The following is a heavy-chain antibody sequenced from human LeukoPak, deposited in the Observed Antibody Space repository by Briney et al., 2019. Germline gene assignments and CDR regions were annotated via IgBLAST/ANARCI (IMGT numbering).Heavy chain of an antibody. J-gene: IGHJ5*02. V-gene: IGHV4-39*06. Sequence: SETLSLTCTVSGGSISSSSYSWGWIRQPPGKGLEWIGSIYYSGSTYYNPSLKSRVTISVDTSKNQFPLKLSSVTAADTAVYYCARVRPEYSSSSPTLTNWFDPWGQGTLVTVSS. CDR2: IYYSGST. CDR3: ARVRPEYSSSSPTLTNWFDP. CDR1: GGSISSSSYS. D-gene: IGHD6-6*01.